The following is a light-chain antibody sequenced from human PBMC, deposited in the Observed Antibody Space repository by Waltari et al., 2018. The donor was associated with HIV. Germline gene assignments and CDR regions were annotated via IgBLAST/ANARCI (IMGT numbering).Light chain of an antibody. CDR3: QTWDSGIRV. CDR1: SGHSSYA. V-gene: IGLV4-69*01. J-gene: IGLJ3*02. Sequence: QLVLTQSASASASLGASVKLTCTLSSGHSSYAIAWHQQQAEKGPRYLMKVNGDGTYIKGDGIPDRFSGSSSEADRYLTISSLQSEDEADYYCQTWDSGIRVFGGGTKLTVL. CDR2: VNGDGTY.